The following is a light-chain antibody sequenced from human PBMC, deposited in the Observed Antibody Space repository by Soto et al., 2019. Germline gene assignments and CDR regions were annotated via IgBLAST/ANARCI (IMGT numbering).Light chain of an antibody. Sequence: EIVLTQSPATLSLSPGARATLSCRASQSVSSYLAWYQQKPGQAPRLLIYDASNRATGIPARFSGSGSGTDFTLTISSLEPEDFAVYYCQQRSNSPPTFGGGTKVEIK. CDR1: QSVSSY. J-gene: IGKJ4*01. CDR3: QQRSNSPPT. CDR2: DAS. V-gene: IGKV3-11*01.